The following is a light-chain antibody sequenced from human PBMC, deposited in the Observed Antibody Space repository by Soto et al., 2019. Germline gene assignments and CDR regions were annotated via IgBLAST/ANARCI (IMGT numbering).Light chain of an antibody. Sequence: DIVMTQSPDSLAVSLDAKATISCKSSQSVLYTSNYKNYLPWYQQKPGQPPKLLFYWPSTLESEVRDRLSGSGSGTDFTLTISSLQAEDVAVYYCQQYNSNPRTFGQGTKVDI. CDR1: QSVLYTSNYKNY. V-gene: IGKV4-1*01. J-gene: IGKJ1*01. CDR3: QQYNSNPRT. CDR2: WPS.